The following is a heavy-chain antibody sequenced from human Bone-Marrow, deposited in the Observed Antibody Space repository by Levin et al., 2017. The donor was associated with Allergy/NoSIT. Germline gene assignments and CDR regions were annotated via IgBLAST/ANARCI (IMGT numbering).Heavy chain of an antibody. CDR3: TTANTGDAFDI. CDR2: IKSKTDGGTT. V-gene: IGHV3-15*07. D-gene: IGHD3-10*01. J-gene: IGHJ3*02. Sequence: GESLKISCAASGFTFSNAWMNWVRQAPGKGLEWVGRIKSKTDGGTTDYAAPVKGRFTISRDDSKNTLYLQMNSLKTEDTAVYYCTTANTGDAFDIWGQGTMVTVSS. CDR1: GFTFSNAW.